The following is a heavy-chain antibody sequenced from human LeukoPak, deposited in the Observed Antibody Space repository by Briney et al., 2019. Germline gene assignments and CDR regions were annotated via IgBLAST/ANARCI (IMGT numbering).Heavy chain of an antibody. Sequence: HPGGSLRLSCAASGFTFSSYEMNWVRQAPGKGLEWVSYISSSGSTIYYADSVKGRFTISRDNAKNSLYLQMNSLRAEDTAVYYCARERRLLWFGELPLPSYYYYGMDVWGQGTTVTVSS. CDR1: GFTFSSYE. CDR3: ARERRLLWFGELPLPSYYYYGMDV. CDR2: ISSSGSTI. D-gene: IGHD3-10*01. J-gene: IGHJ6*02. V-gene: IGHV3-48*03.